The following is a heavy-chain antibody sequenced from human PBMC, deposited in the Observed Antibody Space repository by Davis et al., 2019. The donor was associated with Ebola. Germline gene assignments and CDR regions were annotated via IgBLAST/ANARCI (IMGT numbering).Heavy chain of an antibody. CDR1: GFTFSSYA. V-gene: IGHV3-49*04. Sequence: GESLKISCAASGFTFSSYAMSWVRQPPGKGLEWVGFIRSKAYGGKPAYAASVKGRFTISRDDSKAITYLQMDSLKTEDTAVYYCSRDLKQPHPSYYPGMDVWGQGTTVTVSS. CDR3: SRDLKQPHPSYYPGMDV. CDR2: IRSKAYGGKP. J-gene: IGHJ6*02.